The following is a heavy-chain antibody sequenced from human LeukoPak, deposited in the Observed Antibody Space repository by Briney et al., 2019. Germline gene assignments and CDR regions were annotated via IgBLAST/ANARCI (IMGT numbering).Heavy chain of an antibody. D-gene: IGHD2-2*02. CDR3: ARSVVPAAIGWFDP. Sequence: SVKVSCKASGGTFSSYAISWVRQAPGQGLEWMGGIIPIFGTANYAQKFQGRVTITADESTSTAYMELSSLRSEDTAVYYCARSVVPAAIGWFDPWGQGTLVTVSS. J-gene: IGHJ5*02. CDR2: IIPIFGTA. CDR1: GGTFSSYA. V-gene: IGHV1-69*13.